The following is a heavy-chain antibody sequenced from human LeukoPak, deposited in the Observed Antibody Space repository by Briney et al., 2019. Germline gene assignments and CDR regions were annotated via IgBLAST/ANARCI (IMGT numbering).Heavy chain of an antibody. D-gene: IGHD3-22*01. CDR3: AGGLSVAVKGNXFXX. CDR2: INHSGTT. J-gene: IGHJ5*02. Sequence: SETLSLTCAVYGGSFSGYYWSWIRQPPGKGLEWIGEINHSGTTNYNPSLKSRVTISVDTSKSQFSLKLSSVTAADTAAYYCAGGLSVAVKGNXFXXWGQXTLVT. CDR1: GGSFSGYY. V-gene: IGHV4-34*01.